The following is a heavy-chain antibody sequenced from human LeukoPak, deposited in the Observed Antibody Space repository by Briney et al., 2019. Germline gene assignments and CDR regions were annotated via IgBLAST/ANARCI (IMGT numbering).Heavy chain of an antibody. Sequence: TLSLLCTLCGGPMTSGGYFWRWIRQHPGKGMEYFGYVYYRRSTYYNPSLRSRLTISVDTSKNEFSLKLSSVTAADTAVYYCARADGFLERCYDMNVWGKGTTVTVSS. CDR3: ARADGFLERCYDMNV. CDR1: GGPMTSGGYF. D-gene: IGHD3-3*01. J-gene: IGHJ6*03. V-gene: IGHV4-31*03. CDR2: VYYRRST.